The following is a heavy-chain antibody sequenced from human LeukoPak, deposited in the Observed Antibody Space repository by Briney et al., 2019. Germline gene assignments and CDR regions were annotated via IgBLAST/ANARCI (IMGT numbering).Heavy chain of an antibody. CDR2: ISSSSSYI. J-gene: IGHJ3*02. CDR3: ATHELKDAFDI. V-gene: IGHV3-21*01. D-gene: IGHD3-10*01. Sequence: GGSLRLSCAASGFTFSSYSMNWVRQAPGKGLEWVSSISSSSSYIYYADSVKGRFTISRDNAKNSLYLQMNSLRAEDTAVYYCATHELKDAFDIWGQGTMVTVSS. CDR1: GFTFSSYS.